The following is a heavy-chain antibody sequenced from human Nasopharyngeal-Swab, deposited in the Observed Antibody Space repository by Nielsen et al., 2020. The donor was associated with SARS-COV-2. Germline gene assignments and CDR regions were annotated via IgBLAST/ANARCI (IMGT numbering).Heavy chain of an antibody. Sequence: GGSLRLSCKGSGYSFTSYWIGWVRQMPGKGLEWMGIIYPGDSDTRYSPSFQGQVTISADKSVSTAYLQWSSLKASDTAMYYCARQGYSYGRRYYYYYMDVWGKGTTVTVSS. CDR2: IYPGDSDT. V-gene: IGHV5-51*01. J-gene: IGHJ6*03. CDR1: GYSFTSYW. CDR3: ARQGYSYGRRYYYYYMDV. D-gene: IGHD5-18*01.